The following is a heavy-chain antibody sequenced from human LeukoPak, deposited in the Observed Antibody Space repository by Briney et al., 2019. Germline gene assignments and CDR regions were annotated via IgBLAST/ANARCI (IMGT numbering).Heavy chain of an antibody. V-gene: IGHV4-59*08. CDR3: ARSRGYGDTDY. CDR1: GGSISSYY. J-gene: IGHJ4*02. D-gene: IGHD4-17*01. CDR2: IYYSGST. Sequence: SETLSLTCTVSGGSISSYYWSWIRQPPGKGLEWIGYIYYSGSTNYNPSLKSRVTISVDTSKNQFSLKLSSVTAADTAVYYCARSRGYGDTDYWGQGTLVTVSP.